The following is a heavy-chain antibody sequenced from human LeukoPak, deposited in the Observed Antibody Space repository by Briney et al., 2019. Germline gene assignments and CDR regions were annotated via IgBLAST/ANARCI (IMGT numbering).Heavy chain of an antibody. CDR2: IYYRGST. D-gene: IGHD2-21*01. CDR1: GGSISTNSYY. CDR3: ARVVGNTNFDS. Sequence: SETLSLTCTVSGGSISTNSYYWGWIRQPPGKGLEWIGNIYYRGSTNYNPSLESRVTISVDKSKSHFSLKVTSVTAADTAIYYCARVVGNTNFDSWGQGALVTVSS. J-gene: IGHJ4*02. V-gene: IGHV4-39*07.